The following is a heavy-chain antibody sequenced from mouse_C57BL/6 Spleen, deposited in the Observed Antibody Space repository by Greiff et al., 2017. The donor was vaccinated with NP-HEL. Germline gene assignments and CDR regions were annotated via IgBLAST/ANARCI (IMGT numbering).Heavy chain of an antibody. D-gene: IGHD2-1*01. J-gene: IGHJ1*03. CDR1: GFTFSDYY. CDR3: ARIYYGNLYWYFDV. Sequence: EVKLVESGGGLVQPGGSLKLSCAASGFTFSDYYMYWVRQTPEKRLEWVAYISNGGGSTYYPDTVKGRFTISRDNAKNTLYLQMSRLKSEDTAMYYCARIYYGNLYWYFDVWGTGTTVTVSS. CDR2: ISNGGGST. V-gene: IGHV5-12*01.